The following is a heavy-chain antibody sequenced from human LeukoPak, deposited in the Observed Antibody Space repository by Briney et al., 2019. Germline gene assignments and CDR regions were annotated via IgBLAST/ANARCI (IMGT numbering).Heavy chain of an antibody. CDR3: AKDPNSSGWYEGVFDY. CDR2: ISTSSSYI. V-gene: IGHV3-21*04. Sequence: PGGSLRLSCTASGFTFSSYSMNWVRQAPGKGLEWVSSISTSSSYIYYADSVKGRFTISRDNSMNTMYLQMNSLRAEDTAVYYCAKDPNSSGWYEGVFDYWGQGTLVTVSS. J-gene: IGHJ4*02. CDR1: GFTFSSYS. D-gene: IGHD6-19*01.